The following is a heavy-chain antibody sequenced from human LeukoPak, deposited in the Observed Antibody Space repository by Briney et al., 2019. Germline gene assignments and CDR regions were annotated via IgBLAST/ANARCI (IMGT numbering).Heavy chain of an antibody. D-gene: IGHD1-1*01. CDR1: GFSFSNYE. V-gene: IGHV3-48*03. Sequence: GGSLRLSCAASGFSFSNYEMNWVRQAPGKGLEGVSYILGGSGSTRYHADSVKGRFTISRDNAKNSVYLQVNRLRADDTAVYYCARGYNWKGDAFDIWGQGTMVTVSS. J-gene: IGHJ3*02. CDR3: ARGYNWKGDAFDI. CDR2: ILGGSGSTR.